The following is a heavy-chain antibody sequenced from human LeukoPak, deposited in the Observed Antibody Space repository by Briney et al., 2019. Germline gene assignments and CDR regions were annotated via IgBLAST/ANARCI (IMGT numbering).Heavy chain of an antibody. D-gene: IGHD3-3*01. J-gene: IGHJ4*02. CDR2: IKQDGSEK. V-gene: IGHV3-7*01. CDR3: ARLSALGYDFWSGYHGYYFDY. Sequence: PGESLRLSCAASGFTFSSYWMSWVRQAPGKGLEWVDNIKQDGSEKYYVDSVKGRFTISRDNAKNSLYLQMNSLRAEDTAVYYCARLSALGYDFWSGYHGYYFDYWGQGTLVTVSS. CDR1: GFTFSSYW.